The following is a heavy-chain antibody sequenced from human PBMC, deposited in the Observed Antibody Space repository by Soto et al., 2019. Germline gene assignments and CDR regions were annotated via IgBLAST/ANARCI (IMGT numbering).Heavy chain of an antibody. D-gene: IGHD1-26*01. CDR1: GYTFTSYY. CDR2: ISGYNGNT. V-gene: IGHV1-18*01. Sequence: GASVKVSCKASGYTFTSYYISWVRQAPGQGLEWMGWISGYNGNTNLAQKLQGRVTITADKSTSTAYMKLSSLRSEDTAVYYCARPLVGATPEASAFDIWGQGTMVTVSS. CDR3: ARPLVGATPEASAFDI. J-gene: IGHJ3*02.